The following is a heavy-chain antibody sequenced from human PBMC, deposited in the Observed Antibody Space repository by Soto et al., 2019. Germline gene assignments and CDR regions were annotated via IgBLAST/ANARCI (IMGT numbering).Heavy chain of an antibody. CDR3: VRDSPIGSTYSGYDGIDY. J-gene: IGHJ4*01. CDR2: IIPLLDIT. Sequence: ASVKVSCKASGGTFSNDIITWVRQAPGQGLEWMGRIIPLLDITNYAQKFQGRVTITADKSTSTAYMELNSLRSEDTAVYYCVRDSPIGSTYSGYDGIDYWG. D-gene: IGHD5-12*01. CDR1: GGTFSNDI. V-gene: IGHV1-69*04.